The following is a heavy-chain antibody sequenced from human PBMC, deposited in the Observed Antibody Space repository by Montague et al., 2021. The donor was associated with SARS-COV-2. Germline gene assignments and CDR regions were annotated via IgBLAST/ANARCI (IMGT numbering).Heavy chain of an antibody. D-gene: IGHD6-6*01. CDR3: AREMGSSLGGYYYGMDV. V-gene: IGHV3-74*01. Sequence: SLRLSCAASGFTFSSYWMHWVRQAPGKGLVWVSRINSDVSSTSXXXSXXXRFXISRDNAKNTLYLQLNSLRAEATAVYYCAREMGSSLGGYYYGMDVWGQGTTVTVSS. CDR2: INSDVSST. CDR1: GFTFSSYW. J-gene: IGHJ6*02.